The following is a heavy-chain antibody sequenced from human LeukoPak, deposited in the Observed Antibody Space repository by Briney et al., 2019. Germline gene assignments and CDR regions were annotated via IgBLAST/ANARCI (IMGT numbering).Heavy chain of an antibody. CDR2: ISGSGYYS. V-gene: IGHV3-23*01. CDR3: ARGAKWAYYFDY. J-gene: IGHJ4*02. D-gene: IGHD1-26*01. CDR1: EFTFDNYA. Sequence: PGGSLRLSCAASEFTFDNYAMSWVRQAPGKGLEWVSVISGSGYYSYYADSVKGRFTVSRDNSKTTLYLQMNSLRADDTAVYYCARGAKWAYYFDYWGQGTLVTVSS.